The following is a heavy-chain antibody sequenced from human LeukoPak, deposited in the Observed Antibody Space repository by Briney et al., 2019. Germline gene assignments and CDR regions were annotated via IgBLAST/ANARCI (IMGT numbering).Heavy chain of an antibody. CDR3: AGERGIAAAGTPVY. CDR1: GYTFTGYY. V-gene: IGHV1-2*02. CDR2: INPNSGGT. Sequence: ASVKVSCKASGYTFTGYYMHWVRQAPGQGLEWMGWINPNSGGTNYAQKFQGRVTMTRDTSISTAYMELSRLRSDDTAVYYCAGERGIAAAGTPVYWGQGTLVTVSS. J-gene: IGHJ4*02. D-gene: IGHD6-13*01.